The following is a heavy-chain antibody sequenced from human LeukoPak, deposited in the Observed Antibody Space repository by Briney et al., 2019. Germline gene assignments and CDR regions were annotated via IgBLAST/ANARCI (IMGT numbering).Heavy chain of an antibody. J-gene: IGHJ4*02. D-gene: IGHD3-10*01. CDR1: GFTFSSYW. Sequence: PGGSLRLSCAASGFTFSSYWMSWVRQAPGKGLEWVANIKQDGSEKYYADSVKGRFTISRDNAKNSLYLQMNSLRAEDTAVYYCARDLRDYYGSGFDYWGQGTLVTVSS. V-gene: IGHV3-7*01. CDR2: IKQDGSEK. CDR3: ARDLRDYYGSGFDY.